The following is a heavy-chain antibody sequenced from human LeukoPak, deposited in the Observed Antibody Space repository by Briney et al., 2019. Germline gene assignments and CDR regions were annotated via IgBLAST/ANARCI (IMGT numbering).Heavy chain of an antibody. CDR2: IYTSGST. D-gene: IGHD3-3*01. Sequence: PSETVSLTCTVSGGSISSGSYYWSWIRQPAGKGLEWIGRIYTSGSTNYNPSLKSRVTVSVDTSKNQFSLKLSSVTAADTAVYYCARSPGPSGYHFPAPLYYFDYWGQGTLVTVSS. J-gene: IGHJ4*02. V-gene: IGHV4-61*02. CDR3: ARSPGPSGYHFPAPLYYFDY. CDR1: GGSISSGSYY.